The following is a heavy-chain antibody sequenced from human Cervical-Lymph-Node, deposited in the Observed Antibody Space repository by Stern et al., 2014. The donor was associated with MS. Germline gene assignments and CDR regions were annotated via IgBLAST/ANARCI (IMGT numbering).Heavy chain of an antibody. D-gene: IGHD1-26*01. Sequence: QVQLVQSGAEVKKPGASVKVSCKASGYTFTSYDINWVRQGTGQGLEWMGWMNPYSGNAVYAQKFQGRVTMTRDTSTSTAYLELTSLRSEDTAVFYCARGRELLSLDYWGQGILVTVSS. CDR2: MNPYSGNA. CDR1: GYTFTSYD. V-gene: IGHV1-8*01. J-gene: IGHJ4*02. CDR3: ARGRELLSLDY.